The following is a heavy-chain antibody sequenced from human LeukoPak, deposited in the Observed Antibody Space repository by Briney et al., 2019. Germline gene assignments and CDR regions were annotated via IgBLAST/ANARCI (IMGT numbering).Heavy chain of an antibody. CDR2: ISGSGGST. CDR1: GFTFRSYA. Sequence: GGSLRLSCAASGFTFRSYAMTWVRQAPGKGLEWVSAISGSGGSTYYADSVKGRFTISRDNSKNTLYLQMNSLRAEDTAVYYCAKVSGGEVGATYGDDFDIRGQGTMVTVSS. V-gene: IGHV3-23*01. CDR3: AKVSGGEVGATYGDDFDI. D-gene: IGHD1-26*01. J-gene: IGHJ3*02.